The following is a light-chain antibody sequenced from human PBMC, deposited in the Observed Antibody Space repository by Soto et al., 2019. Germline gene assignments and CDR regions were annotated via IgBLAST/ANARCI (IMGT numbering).Light chain of an antibody. V-gene: IGKV3D-20*01. CDR2: DTS. J-gene: IGKJ1*01. CDR3: QQFRGT. CDR1: QRVSGGF. Sequence: SAATLSWSPGGRGTRFCGASQRVSGGFLAWYQQKPGLAPRLILYDTSFRATGIPDRFSGSGSGTEFTLTISSLLPDDFATYYCQQFRGTFGQGTKV.